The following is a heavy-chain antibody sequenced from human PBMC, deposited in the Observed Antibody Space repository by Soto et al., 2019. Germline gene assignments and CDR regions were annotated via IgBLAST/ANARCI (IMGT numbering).Heavy chain of an antibody. Sequence: EVQLLESGGGLVQPGGSLRLSCAASGFTFSNYAMSWVRQVPGKGLEWVSAISGSGGSSTYYAASVKGRFTISRDNSKDTLSLQMNSLRAEDTAIYYCAKKTGASCYTAPDYWGQGTLVTVSS. J-gene: IGHJ4*02. D-gene: IGHD2-15*01. CDR2: ISGSGGSST. CDR1: GFTFSNYA. CDR3: AKKTGASCYTAPDY. V-gene: IGHV3-23*01.